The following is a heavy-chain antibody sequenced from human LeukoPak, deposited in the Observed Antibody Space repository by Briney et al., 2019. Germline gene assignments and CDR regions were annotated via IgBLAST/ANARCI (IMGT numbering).Heavy chain of an antibody. J-gene: IGHJ4*02. CDR1: GFTFSTYA. CDR3: ANPPSTKFPYGNNYGYLFNH. D-gene: IGHD5-18*01. V-gene: IGHV3-23*01. Sequence: PGGSLRLSCVASGFTFSTYAMGWVRQAPGKGLEWVSAISGSGETTYYADSVKGRSTISRENSRHTLYLQMNSLRAEDTAVYYCANPPSTKFPYGNNYGYLFNHWGQGTLATVSS. CDR2: ISGSGETT.